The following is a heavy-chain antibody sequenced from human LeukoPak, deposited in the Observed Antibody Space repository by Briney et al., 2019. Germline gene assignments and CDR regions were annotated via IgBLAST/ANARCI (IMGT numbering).Heavy chain of an antibody. CDR2: IYHSGST. D-gene: IGHD3-16*01. Sequence: PSETLSLTCAVSGGSISSSNWWSWVRQPPGRGLEWIGEIYHSGSTKYNPSLKSRVTISVQKSKNHFSLKLNSVTTADTAVYYCTRGAGWLINYWGQGILVTVSS. CDR1: GGSISSSNW. V-gene: IGHV4-4*02. J-gene: IGHJ4*02. CDR3: TRGAGWLINY.